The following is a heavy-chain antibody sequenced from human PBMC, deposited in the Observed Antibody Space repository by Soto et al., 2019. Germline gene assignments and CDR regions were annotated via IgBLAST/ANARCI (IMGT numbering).Heavy chain of an antibody. V-gene: IGHV4-59*01. CDR1: GGSISSYY. Sequence: SETLSLTCTVSGGSISSYYWSCIRQPPGKGLEWIGYIYYSGSTNYNPSLKSRVTISVDTSKNQFSLKLSSVTAADTAVYYCAREKVVQTTVTYYYYYYMDVWGKGTTVTVSS. J-gene: IGHJ6*03. CDR2: IYYSGST. CDR3: AREKVVQTTVTYYYYYYMDV. D-gene: IGHD4-4*01.